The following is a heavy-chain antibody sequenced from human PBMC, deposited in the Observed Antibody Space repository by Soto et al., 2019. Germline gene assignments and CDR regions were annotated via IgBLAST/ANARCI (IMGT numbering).Heavy chain of an antibody. Sequence: ASVKVSCKASGYTFTDYYIHWVRQAPGQGLEWMGWINPKSGGTKDSQRFQGRVTMTRDTSISTAYMELSRLISDDTAVYSCARDWVYYHTNGYAQNYFDYWGQGTPVTVSS. CDR2: INPKSGGT. V-gene: IGHV1-2*02. D-gene: IGHD3-22*01. CDR3: ARDWVYYHTNGYAQNYFDY. CDR1: GYTFTDYY. J-gene: IGHJ4*02.